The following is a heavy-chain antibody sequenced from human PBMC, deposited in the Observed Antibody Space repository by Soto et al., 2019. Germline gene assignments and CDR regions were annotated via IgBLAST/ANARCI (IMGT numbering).Heavy chain of an antibody. CDR1: GYTVTGYY. V-gene: IGHV1-2*04. D-gene: IGHD3-22*01. CDR2: INPNSGGT. J-gene: IGHJ6*02. CDR3: ARFSGDVVIEYGMDV. Sequence: GASVKVSCKASGYTVTGYYMHWVRQAPGQGLEWMGWINPNSGGTNYAQKFQGWVTMTRDTSISTAYMELSRLRSDDTAVYYCARFSGDVVIEYGMDVWGQGTTVTVSS.